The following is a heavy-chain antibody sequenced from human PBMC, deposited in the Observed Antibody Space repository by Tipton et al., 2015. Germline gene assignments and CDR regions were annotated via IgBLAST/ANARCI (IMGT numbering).Heavy chain of an antibody. CDR2: MYISGSK. Sequence: GLVKPSETLSLTCTLSGDSIRNYYWSWIRQPAGEGLEWIGRMYISGSKNVNPSLRGRVTMSFDTSKKEFSLKLKSVAAADTAVYYCARGGVSPRSGWFDPWGQGTLVIVSS. V-gene: IGHV4-4*07. CDR1: GDSIRNYY. CDR3: ARGGVSPRSGWFDP. J-gene: IGHJ5*02. D-gene: IGHD1-26*01.